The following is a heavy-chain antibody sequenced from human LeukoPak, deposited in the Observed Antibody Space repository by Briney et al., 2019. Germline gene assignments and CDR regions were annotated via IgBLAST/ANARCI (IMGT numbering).Heavy chain of an antibody. J-gene: IGHJ4*02. CDR2: IIPIFGTA. V-gene: IGHV1-69*05. Sequence: SVKVSCKASGGTFSSYAISWVRQAPGQGLEWMGGIIPIFGTANYAQKLQGRVTITTDESTSTAFMELSSLGSDDTAIYYCARGLGDYNTDWFPVSGYWGQGTLVTVSS. CDR3: ARGLGDYNTDWFPVSGY. CDR1: GGTFSSYA. D-gene: IGHD3-9*01.